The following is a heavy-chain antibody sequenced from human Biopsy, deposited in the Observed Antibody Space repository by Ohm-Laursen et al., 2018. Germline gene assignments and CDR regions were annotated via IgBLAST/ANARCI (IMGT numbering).Heavy chain of an antibody. V-gene: IGHV4-59*08. CDR1: GDSITSYF. CDR3: ARRLPLRGFAFDV. D-gene: IGHD3-10*01. Sequence: TLSLTCTVSGDSITSYFWNWIRQAPGKGLEWIGNIYYRGNTNYSPPLKGRATISLDSSKNQFSLNLNSVTATDTAVYYCARRLPLRGFAFDVWGQGTVVTVS. CDR2: IYYRGNT. J-gene: IGHJ3*01.